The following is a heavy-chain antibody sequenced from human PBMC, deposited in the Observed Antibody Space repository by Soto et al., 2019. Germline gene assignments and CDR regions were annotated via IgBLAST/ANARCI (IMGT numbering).Heavy chain of an antibody. CDR1: GGTFSTYT. CDR2: ILPMLDIT. D-gene: IGHD6-13*01. CDR3: TLGSWSAETFEI. Sequence: QVQLVQSGAEVKKPGSSVKVSCKASGGTFSTYTIIWVRQAPGQGLEWMGRILPMLDITNSAQRFQGRVTLTADTSTSTAYLELSSLRSEDTAVYYCTLGSWSAETFEIWGRGTMVTVSS. V-gene: IGHV1-69*02. J-gene: IGHJ3*02.